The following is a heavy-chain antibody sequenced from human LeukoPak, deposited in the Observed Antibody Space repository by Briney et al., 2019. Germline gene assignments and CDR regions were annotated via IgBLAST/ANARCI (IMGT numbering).Heavy chain of an antibody. CDR1: GGSISSSSYY. V-gene: IGHV4-39*01. D-gene: IGHD6-19*01. CDR3: ARSGDSSGWVDY. CDR2: TYYSGST. J-gene: IGHJ4*02. Sequence: SETLSLTCTVSGGSISSSSYYWGWIRQPPGKGLEWIGSTYYSGSTYYNPSLKSRVTISVDTSKNQFSLKLSSVTAADTAVYYCARSGDSSGWVDYWGQGTLVTVSS.